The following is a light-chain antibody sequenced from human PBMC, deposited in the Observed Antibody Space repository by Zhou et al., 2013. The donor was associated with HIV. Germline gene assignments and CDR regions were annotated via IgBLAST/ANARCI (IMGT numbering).Light chain of an antibody. CDR1: QTVSSN. CDR2: DAS. J-gene: IGKJ1*01. Sequence: EIVMTQSPATLSVSPGERATLSCGASQTVSSNLAWYQQKPGQPPRLLIFDASTRATGLPARFSGSGSGTEFTLTISRLEPEDFAVYYCQQYGSSPFGQGTKVEIK. V-gene: IGKV3-15*01. CDR3: QQYGSSP.